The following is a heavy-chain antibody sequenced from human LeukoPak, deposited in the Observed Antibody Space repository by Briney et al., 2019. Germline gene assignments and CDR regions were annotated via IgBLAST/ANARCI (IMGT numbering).Heavy chain of an antibody. CDR2: ILYDGSNE. D-gene: IGHD6-6*01. V-gene: IGHV3-30*09. Sequence: GGSLRLSCATSEFTFSSHTMHWVRQAPGKGLEWVALILYDGSNEYYADSVKGRFAVSRDNSKNTLYLQMNSLRAEDTAVYYCAKDQRKYSSSLFDYWGQGTLVTVSS. CDR3: AKDQRKYSSSLFDY. CDR1: EFTFSSHT. J-gene: IGHJ4*02.